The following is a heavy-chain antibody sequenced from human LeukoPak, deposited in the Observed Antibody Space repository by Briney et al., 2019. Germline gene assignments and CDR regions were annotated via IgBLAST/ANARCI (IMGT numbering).Heavy chain of an antibody. CDR1: GFTFSSYA. J-gene: IGHJ1*01. Sequence: GGSLRLSCAAPGFTFSSYAMHWVRQAPSKGLEWVAVISYDGSNKYYADSVKGRFTISRDNSKNTLYLQMNSLRAEDTAVYYCARDLAGHMAHVYFQHWGQGTLVTVSS. V-gene: IGHV3-30-3*01. CDR2: ISYDGSNK. D-gene: IGHD2-21*01. CDR3: ARDLAGHMAHVYFQH.